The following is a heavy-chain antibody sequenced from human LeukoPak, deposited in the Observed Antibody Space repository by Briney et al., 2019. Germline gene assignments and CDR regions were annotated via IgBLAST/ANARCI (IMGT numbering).Heavy chain of an antibody. CDR3: TKGARDYFDS. CDR1: GFTFDDYV. J-gene: IGHJ4*02. Sequence: GRSLRLSCAASGFTFDDYVMHWVRQAPGKGLEWVSGISWNSNSIDYADSVKGRFTISRDNAMDSLYLQMNSLRAEDTALYYCTKGARDYFDSWGQGTLVTVSS. CDR2: ISWNSNSI. V-gene: IGHV3-9*01.